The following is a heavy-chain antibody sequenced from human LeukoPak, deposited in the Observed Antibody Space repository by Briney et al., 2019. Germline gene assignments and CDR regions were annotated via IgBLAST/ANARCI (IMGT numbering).Heavy chain of an antibody. V-gene: IGHV1-2*02. J-gene: IGHJ4*02. D-gene: IGHD3-22*01. CDR3: ARVSYYYDGSGYDLKYYFDY. CDR2: INPNSGGT. CDR1: GYTFTGYY. Sequence: ASVKVSCRASGYTFTGYYMHWVRQAPGQGLEWMGWINPNSGGTNYAQKFQGRVTMTRDTSISTAYMELSRLRSDDTAVYYCARVSYYYDGSGYDLKYYFDYWGQGTLVTVSS.